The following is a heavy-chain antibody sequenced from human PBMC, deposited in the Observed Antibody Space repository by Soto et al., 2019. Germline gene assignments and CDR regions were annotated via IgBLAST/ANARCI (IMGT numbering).Heavy chain of an antibody. J-gene: IGHJ6*02. Sequence: PGGSLRLSCAASGFTVSGNYMIWVRQAPGRGLEGVSVSYSDGTTYYAASVKGRFTFSRDNSKNTLYLQMNSLRVEDTAIYYCARKPPGAVQGWAYGMDVWGQGTTVTVSS. CDR3: ARKPPGAVQGWAYGMDV. CDR1: GFTVSGNY. D-gene: IGHD2-2*01. CDR2: SYSDGTT. V-gene: IGHV3-53*01.